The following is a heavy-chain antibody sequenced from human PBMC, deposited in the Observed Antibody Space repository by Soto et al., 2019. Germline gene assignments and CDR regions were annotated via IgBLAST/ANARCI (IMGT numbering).Heavy chain of an antibody. CDR2: ISSSGSTI. CDR3: ASPYYDYIWGSYRPFDY. CDR1: GFTFSDYY. J-gene: IGHJ4*02. Sequence: QVQLVESGGGLVKPGGSLRLSCAASGFTFSDYYMSWIRQAPGRGLEWVSYISSSGSTIYYADSVKGRFTISRDNAKNSLYLQMNSLRAEDTAVYYCASPYYDYIWGSYRPFDYWGQGTLVTVSS. D-gene: IGHD3-16*02. V-gene: IGHV3-11*01.